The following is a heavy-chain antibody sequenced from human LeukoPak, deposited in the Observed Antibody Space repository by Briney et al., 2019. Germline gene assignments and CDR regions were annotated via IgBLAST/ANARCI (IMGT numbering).Heavy chain of an antibody. CDR1: GGSTNSYY. V-gene: IGHV4-4*07. CDR3: ARVKASSTTWTFHQ. J-gene: IGHJ4*02. CDR2: IYYSGST. Sequence: SETLSLTCSVSGGSTNSYYWSWIRQSGGKGLEWIGGIYYSGSTVYNPSLKSRLTISVDTSKNQFSLTLKSVTAREEAGYYCARVKASSTTWTFHQWGQGALATVSS. D-gene: IGHD2-2*01.